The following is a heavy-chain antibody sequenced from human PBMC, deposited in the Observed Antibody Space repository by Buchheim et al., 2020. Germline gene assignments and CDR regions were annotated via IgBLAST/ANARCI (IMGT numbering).Heavy chain of an antibody. CDR2: VSYSGTT. J-gene: IGHJ4*02. Sequence: QVQLQESGPRLVKPSETLSLTCTVSGGSISGYYWSWIRQPPEKGLEWIGYVSYSGTTVYEPSLERRVTISVDTPNKQFSLKLTSATAADTVVYYCARVRASGWYFFDFWGQGTL. CDR1: GGSISGYY. D-gene: IGHD6-19*01. V-gene: IGHV4-59*01. CDR3: ARVRASGWYFFDF.